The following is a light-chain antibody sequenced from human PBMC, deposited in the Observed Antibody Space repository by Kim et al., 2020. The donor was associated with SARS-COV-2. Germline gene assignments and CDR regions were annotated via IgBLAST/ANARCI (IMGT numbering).Light chain of an antibody. J-gene: IGLJ2*01. CDR2: YDT. CDR1: NIGSKS. Sequence: VAPGKAAGITWGGNNIGSKSVHWYQQKPGQAPVVVIYYDTDRPSGIPERISGSNSGNTATLTITRAEGGDEADYYCQVWDDSGDVVFGGGTQLTVL. CDR3: QVWDDSGDVV. V-gene: IGLV3-21*04.